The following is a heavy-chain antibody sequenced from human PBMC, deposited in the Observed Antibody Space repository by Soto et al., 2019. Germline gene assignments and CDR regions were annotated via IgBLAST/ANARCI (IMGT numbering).Heavy chain of an antibody. J-gene: IGHJ4*02. V-gene: IGHV3-30*18. Sequence: ESGGGVVQPGRSLRLSCAASGFTFSSYGMHWVRQAPGKGLEWVAVISYDGSNKYYADSVKGRFTISRDNSKNTLYLQMNSLRAEDTAVYYCAKGGRRMYSSGWGFDYWGQGTLVTVSS. CDR2: ISYDGSNK. D-gene: IGHD6-25*01. CDR1: GFTFSSYG. CDR3: AKGGRRMYSSGWGFDY.